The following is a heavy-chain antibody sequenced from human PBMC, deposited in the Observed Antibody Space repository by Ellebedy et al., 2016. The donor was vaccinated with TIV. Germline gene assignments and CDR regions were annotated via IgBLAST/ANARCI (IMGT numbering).Heavy chain of an antibody. Sequence: MPSETLSLTCTVPGESVSRDSSYWYWIRQPPGKGLEWNGCIYYTGTTKYNPSLKSRVTISVDTSKNQFSLRLSSVTAADTAVYYCARSIAVADYDGFDIWGQGTMITVSS. CDR1: GESVSRDSSY. V-gene: IGHV4-61*01. D-gene: IGHD6-19*01. CDR2: IYYTGTT. CDR3: ARSIAVADYDGFDI. J-gene: IGHJ3*02.